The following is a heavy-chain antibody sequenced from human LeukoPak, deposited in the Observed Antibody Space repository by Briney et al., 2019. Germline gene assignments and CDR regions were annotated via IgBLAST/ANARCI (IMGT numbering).Heavy chain of an antibody. CDR1: GYTFTGYY. CDR2: INPNSGGT. CDR3: ARDSKPSSSWYFYKQYFDC. V-gene: IGHV1-2*02. D-gene: IGHD6-13*01. Sequence: ASVKVSCKASGYTFTGYYMHWVRQAPGQGLEWMGWINPNSGGTNYAQKFQGRVTMTRETSISTAYMELSRLRSDDTAVYYCARDSKPSSSWYFYKQYFDCWGQGTLVTVSS. J-gene: IGHJ4*02.